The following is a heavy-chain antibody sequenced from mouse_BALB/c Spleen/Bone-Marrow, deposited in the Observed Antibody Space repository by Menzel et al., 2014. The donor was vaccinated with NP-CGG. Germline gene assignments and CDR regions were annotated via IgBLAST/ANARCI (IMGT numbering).Heavy chain of an antibody. Sequence: VQLQQSGPELVKPGASVKISCKTSGYTFTEYTMHWVKQSHGKSLEWIGSINPNNGGTTYNQKFRGKATLTVDKSSTTAYMELRSLTSEDSAVYYCARWTRGDYLDYWGQGTTLTVSS. V-gene: IGHV1-18*01. J-gene: IGHJ2*01. CDR1: GYTFTEYT. CDR3: ARWTRGDYLDY. CDR2: INPNNGGT. D-gene: IGHD3-3*01.